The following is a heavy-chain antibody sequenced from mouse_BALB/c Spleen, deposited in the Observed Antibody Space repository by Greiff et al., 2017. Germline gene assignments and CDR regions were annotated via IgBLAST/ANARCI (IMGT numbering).Heavy chain of an antibody. V-gene: IGHV7-3*02. CDR3: ARGDYYGSSWYFDV. D-gene: IGHD1-1*01. CDR2: IRNKANGYRT. CDR1: GFTFTDYY. J-gene: IGHJ1*01. Sequence: EVMLVESGGGLVQPGGSLRLSCAPSGFTFTDYYMSWVRQPPGKALEWLGFIRNKANGYRTEYSASVKGRFTISRDNSQSILYLQVNTRRAEDSATYYCARGDYYGSSWYFDVWGAGTTVTVSS.